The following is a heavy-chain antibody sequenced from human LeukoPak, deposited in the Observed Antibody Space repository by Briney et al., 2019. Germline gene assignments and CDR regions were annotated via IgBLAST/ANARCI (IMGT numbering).Heavy chain of an antibody. J-gene: IGHJ5*02. CDR2: IYPSGDT. V-gene: IGHV4-4*07. CDR3: ARVTRGYSSSSSTRFDP. Sequence: SETLSLTCTVSGGSISSYFWTWIRQPAGKGLEWIGRIYPSGDTNYDPSLKSRVTISVDTSKNQFSLKLSSVTAADTAVYYCARVTRGYSSSSSTRFDPWGQGTLVTVSS. D-gene: IGHD6-6*01. CDR1: GGSISSYF.